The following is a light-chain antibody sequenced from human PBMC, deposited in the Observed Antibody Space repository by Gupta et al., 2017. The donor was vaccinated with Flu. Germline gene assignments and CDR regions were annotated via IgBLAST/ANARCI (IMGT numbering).Light chain of an antibody. J-gene: IGLJ3*02. V-gene: IGLV1-47*01. Sequence: SSNIGRYFVSWYQVLPGTGPRLLIYKHSQRPSGVPDRFSGSKSGTSASLAVSGLRAEDQADYYCAVWDDSLSGHLVFGGGTKLTVL. CDR1: SSNIGRYF. CDR2: KHS. CDR3: AVWDDSLSGHLV.